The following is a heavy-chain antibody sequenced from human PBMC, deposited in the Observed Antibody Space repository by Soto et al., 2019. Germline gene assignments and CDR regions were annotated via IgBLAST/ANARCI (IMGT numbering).Heavy chain of an antibody. CDR3: ARWDREESGRVVTPDGMDV. D-gene: IGHD2-21*02. J-gene: IGHJ6*02. Sequence: EVQLVESGGGLVQPGGSLRLSCAASGFTFSNYWMHWVRQAAGKGLVWVSRINSDGSDTKYADSVKGRFTISRDNAKNTLYLQMNSLRAEDTAVYYCARWDREESGRVVTPDGMDVWGQGTTVTVSS. V-gene: IGHV3-74*03. CDR1: GFTFSNYW. CDR2: INSDGSDT.